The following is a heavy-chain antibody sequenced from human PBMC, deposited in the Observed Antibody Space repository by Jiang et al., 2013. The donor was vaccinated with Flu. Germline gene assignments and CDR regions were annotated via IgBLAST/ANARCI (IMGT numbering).Heavy chain of an antibody. Sequence: RIDPSDSYSNYSPSFQGHVTISVDKSISTAYLQWSSLKASDTAMYYCARGIGIHQWGQGTLVTVSS. CDR3: ARGIGIHQ. J-gene: IGHJ1*01. D-gene: IGHD6-13*01. CDR2: IDPSDSYS. V-gene: IGHV5-10-1*01.